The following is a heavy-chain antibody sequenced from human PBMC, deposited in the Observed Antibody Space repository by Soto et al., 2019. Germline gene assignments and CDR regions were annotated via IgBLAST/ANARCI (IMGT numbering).Heavy chain of an antibody. J-gene: IGHJ6*02. D-gene: IGHD2-21*02. CDR2: IYYSGST. Sequence: PSETLSLTCTVSGGSISSGGYYWSWIRQHPGKGLEWIGYIYYSGSTYYNPSLKSRVTISVDTSKNQFSLKLSSVTAADTAVYYCARAVGTVYVLDVWGQGTTVTVSS. CDR1: GGSISSGGYY. CDR3: ARAVGTVYVLDV. V-gene: IGHV4-31*03.